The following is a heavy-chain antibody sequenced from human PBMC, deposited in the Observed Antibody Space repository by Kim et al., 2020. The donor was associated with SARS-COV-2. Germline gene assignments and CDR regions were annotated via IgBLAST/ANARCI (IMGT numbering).Heavy chain of an antibody. CDR1: GFTFDDYA. V-gene: IGHV3-9*01. Sequence: GGSLRLSCAASGFTFDDYAIHWVRQSPGRGLEWVSGITWNSVRITYADSVKGRFTISRDNDKKSVYLQMTSLRAEDTAFYYCAKTKTLEVAPFDYWGQGTLVTVSS. CDR3: AKTKTLEVAPFDY. J-gene: IGHJ4*02. D-gene: IGHD6-19*01. CDR2: ITWNSVRI.